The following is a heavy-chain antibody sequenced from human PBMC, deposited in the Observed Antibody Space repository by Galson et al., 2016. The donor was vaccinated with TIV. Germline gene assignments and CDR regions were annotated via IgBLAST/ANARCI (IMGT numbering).Heavy chain of an antibody. J-gene: IGHJ3*02. V-gene: IGHV1-46*01. D-gene: IGHD6-13*01. Sequence: SVKVSCKASGYTFTRYYIHWVRQAPGQGLEWMGAMNPSGGGTNHAQNFQGRVTLTRDTSTTTVYMELSTLRSEDTAVHYCASGNASRWTFDIWGQGTMVTVSS. CDR2: MNPSGGGT. CDR3: ASGNASRWTFDI. CDR1: GYTFTRYY.